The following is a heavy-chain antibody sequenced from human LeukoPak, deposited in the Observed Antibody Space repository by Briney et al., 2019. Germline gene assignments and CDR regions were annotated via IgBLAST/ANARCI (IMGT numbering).Heavy chain of an antibody. CDR3: AREAGVELRALDY. V-gene: IGHV1-2*02. D-gene: IGHD1-7*01. J-gene: IGHJ4*02. CDR2: INPNSGGT. CDR1: GYTFSDFY. Sequence: ASVKVPCKASGYTFSDFYMHWVRQAPGQGLEWMGWINPNSGGTNYGQKFQGRVTMTRDTSISTAYMELSRLTSDDTAVYYCAREAGVELRALDYWGQGTLVIVSS.